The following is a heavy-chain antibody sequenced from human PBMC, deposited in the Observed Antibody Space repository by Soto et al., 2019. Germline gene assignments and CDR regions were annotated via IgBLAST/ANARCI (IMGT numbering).Heavy chain of an antibody. CDR2: INAGNGNT. CDR1: GYTFTSYA. CDR3: ARIIAAAGSWYYVDY. J-gene: IGHJ4*02. D-gene: IGHD6-13*01. Sequence: QVQLVQSGAEVKKPGASVKVSCKASGYTFTSYAMHWVRQAPGQRLEWMGWINAGNGNTKYSQKFQGRVTITRDTSESTAYMELSSLRSEDTAVYCCARIIAAAGSWYYVDYWGQGTLVTVSS. V-gene: IGHV1-3*01.